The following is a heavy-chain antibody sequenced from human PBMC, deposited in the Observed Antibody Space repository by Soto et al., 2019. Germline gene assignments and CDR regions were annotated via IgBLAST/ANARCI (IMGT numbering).Heavy chain of an antibody. V-gene: IGHV4-59*01. CDR3: ARRLGGTFDY. CDR1: GGSISSYY. CDR2: IYYSGST. Sequence: QVQLQESGPGLVKPSETLSLTCTVSGGSISSYYWSWIRQPPGKGLEWIGYIYYSGSTNYNPSLKVRVTRSVDTSKSQFSLKLSSVTAAETVVYYCARRLGGTFDYWGQGTLVTVSS. D-gene: IGHD3-16*01. J-gene: IGHJ4*02.